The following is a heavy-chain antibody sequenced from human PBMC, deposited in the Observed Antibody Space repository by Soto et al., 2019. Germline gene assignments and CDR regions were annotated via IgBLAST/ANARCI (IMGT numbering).Heavy chain of an antibody. CDR1: GYTFTSYG. Sequence: ASVKVSCKASGYTFTSYGISWVRQAPGQGLEWMGWISAYNGNTNYAQKLQGRVTMTTDTPTSTAYMELRSLRSDDTAVYYCARVGYSSSWYWFDPWGQGTLVTVSS. CDR3: ARVGYSSSWYWFDP. D-gene: IGHD6-13*01. CDR2: ISAYNGNT. V-gene: IGHV1-18*04. J-gene: IGHJ5*02.